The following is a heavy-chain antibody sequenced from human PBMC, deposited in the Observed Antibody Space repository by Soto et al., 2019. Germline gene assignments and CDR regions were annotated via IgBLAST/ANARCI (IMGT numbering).Heavy chain of an antibody. CDR1: GGSVSSGSYY. Sequence: SETLSLTCTVSGGSVSSGSYYWSWIRQPPGKGLEWIGYIYYSGNSHYNPSLKSRVTISLDTSKNQFSLKLSSVSAADTAVYYCAREGTGDPTFFDYWGQGTVVTVSS. D-gene: IGHD1-1*01. J-gene: IGHJ4*02. V-gene: IGHV4-61*01. CDR3: AREGTGDPTFFDY. CDR2: IYYSGNS.